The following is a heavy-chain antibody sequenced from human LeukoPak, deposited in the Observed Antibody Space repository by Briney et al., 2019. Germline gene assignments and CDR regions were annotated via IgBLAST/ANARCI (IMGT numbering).Heavy chain of an antibody. Sequence: SETLSLTCAVYGGSFSGYYWSWIRQPPGKGLEWIGEINHSGSTNYSPSLKSRVTISVDTSKNQFSLKLSSVTAADTAVYYCARVMTTVTDYFDYWGQGTLVTVSS. CDR2: INHSGST. CDR3: ARVMTTVTDYFDY. D-gene: IGHD4-17*01. V-gene: IGHV4-34*01. CDR1: GGSFSGYY. J-gene: IGHJ4*02.